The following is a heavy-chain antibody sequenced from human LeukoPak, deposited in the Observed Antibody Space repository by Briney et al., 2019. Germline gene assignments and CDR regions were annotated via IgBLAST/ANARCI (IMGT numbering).Heavy chain of an antibody. CDR3: AGTRDGSGRKIDY. CDR1: GYTFIRYA. J-gene: IGHJ4*02. Sequence: ASVKVSCKASGYTFIRYAMNWVRQAPGQGLEWMGWINTNTGNPTYAQGFTGRFVFSLDTSVSTAYLQISSLKAEDTAVYYCAGTRDGSGRKIDYWGQGTLVTVSS. D-gene: IGHD3-10*01. CDR2: INTNTGNP. V-gene: IGHV7-4-1*02.